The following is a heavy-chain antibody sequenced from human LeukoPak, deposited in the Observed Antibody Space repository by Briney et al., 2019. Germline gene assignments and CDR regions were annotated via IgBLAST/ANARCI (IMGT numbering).Heavy chain of an antibody. V-gene: IGHV3-30-3*01. CDR1: GFTFSSYA. CDR2: ISYDRSNK. D-gene: IGHD5-18*01. CDR3: ARREGSYGKELDDY. J-gene: IGHJ4*02. Sequence: QPGGCLRLSCAASGFTFSSYAMHWVRQAPGKGLEWVAVISYDRSNKYYADSVKGRFTISRDNSKNTLYLQMNSLRAEDTAVYYCARREGSYGKELDDYWGQGTLVTVSS.